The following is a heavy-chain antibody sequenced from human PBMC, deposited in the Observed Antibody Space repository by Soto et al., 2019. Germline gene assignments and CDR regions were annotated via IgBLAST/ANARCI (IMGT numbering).Heavy chain of an antibody. CDR1: GFTFSSYS. D-gene: IGHD3-16*01. CDR2: VIEDGSEK. J-gene: IGHJ4*02. Sequence: EVQVVESGGGLVQPGGSLTLSCAASGFTFSSYSMGWVRQAPGRGLEWVATVIEDGSEKYHMDSVKGRFFISRDNARNSVYLQMSSLRVDDTAIYWCLRMGDDYWGQGSLVTVSS. CDR3: LRMGDDY. V-gene: IGHV3-7*05.